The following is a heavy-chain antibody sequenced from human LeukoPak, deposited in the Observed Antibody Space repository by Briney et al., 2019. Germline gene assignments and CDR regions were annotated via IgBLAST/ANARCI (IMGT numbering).Heavy chain of an antibody. CDR1: GGSISSYY. CDR3: AGLGIDAFDI. CDR2: IYYSGST. V-gene: IGHV4-59*01. D-gene: IGHD6-13*01. J-gene: IGHJ3*02. Sequence: PSETLSLTXTVSGGSISSYYWSWIRQPPGKGVEWIGYIYYSGSTNYNPSLKSRVTISVDTSKNQFSLKLSSVTAADTAVYYCAGLGIDAFDIWGQGTMVTVSS.